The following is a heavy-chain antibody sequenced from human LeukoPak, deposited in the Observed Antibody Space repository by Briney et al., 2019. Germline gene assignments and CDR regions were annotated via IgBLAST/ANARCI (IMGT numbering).Heavy chain of an antibody. V-gene: IGHV1-8*01. D-gene: IGHD1-7*01. CDR1: GYTFTSYD. J-gene: IGHJ6*03. Sequence: GASVKVSCKPSGYTFTSYDINWVRQATGQGLEWMGWMNPNSGNTGYAQKFQGRVTMTRNTSISTAYMELSSLRSEDPAVYYCARGQDWNYVFFSYYMGVWGKGTTVTVSS. CDR3: ARGQDWNYVFFSYYMGV. CDR2: MNPNSGNT.